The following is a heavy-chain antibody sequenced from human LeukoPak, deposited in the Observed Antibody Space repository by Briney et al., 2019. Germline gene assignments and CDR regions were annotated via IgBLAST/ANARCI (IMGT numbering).Heavy chain of an antibody. J-gene: IGHJ3*02. CDR1: GGSISSYY. CDR3: ARDGFTVTTGGAFDI. D-gene: IGHD4-17*01. CDR2: IYYSGST. Sequence: KTSETLSLTCTVSGGSISSYYWSWIRQHPGKGLEWIGYIYYSGSTYYNPSLKSRVTISVDTSKNQFSLKLSSVTAADTAVYYCARDGFTVTTGGAFDIWGQGTMVTVSS. V-gene: IGHV4-59*06.